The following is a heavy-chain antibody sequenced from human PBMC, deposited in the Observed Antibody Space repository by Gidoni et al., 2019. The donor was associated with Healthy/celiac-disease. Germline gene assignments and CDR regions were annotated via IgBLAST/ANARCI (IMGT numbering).Heavy chain of an antibody. CDR2: ISAYNGNT. CDR1: GSAFTSEG. D-gene: IGHD3-16*02. J-gene: IGHJ3*02. Sequence: QVQLVQSGAEVKKTGASVKVSCKHSGSAFTSEGISWVSQAPGHGLEWMGWISAYNGNTNYAQKLQGRVTMTTDTSTSTAYMELRSLRSDDTAVYYCARDYPNYDYFWGSYRYGSDAFDIWGQGTMVTVSS. CDR3: ARDYPNYDYFWGSYRYGSDAFDI. V-gene: IGHV1-18*01.